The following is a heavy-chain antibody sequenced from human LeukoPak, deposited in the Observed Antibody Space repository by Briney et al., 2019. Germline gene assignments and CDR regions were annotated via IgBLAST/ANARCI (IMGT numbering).Heavy chain of an antibody. Sequence: SETLSLTCTVSGGSISSSSNFWGWIRQPPGKGLEWIGSIYYSGNTYCNPSLQSRVTISVDTSKNHFSLRLTSVAAADTAVYYCARDRSDTAMGFDYWGQGSLVTVSS. CDR2: IYYSGNT. V-gene: IGHV4-39*07. J-gene: IGHJ4*02. D-gene: IGHD5-18*01. CDR3: ARDRSDTAMGFDY. CDR1: GGSISSSSNF.